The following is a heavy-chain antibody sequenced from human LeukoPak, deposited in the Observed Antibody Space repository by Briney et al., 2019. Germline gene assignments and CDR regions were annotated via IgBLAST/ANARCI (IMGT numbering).Heavy chain of an antibody. V-gene: IGHV5-51*01. CDR2: IFPGDSDT. J-gene: IGHJ5*02. D-gene: IGHD3-16*01. CDR1: GYNFTSSW. CDR3: ARRGPQYNWFDP. Sequence: GESLKISCKGSGYNFTSSWIGWVRQMPGKGLGGMGNIFPGDSDTRYSPSFQGQVIISADKAISTAYLQWSSLKASDTAMYYCARRGPQYNWFDPWGQGTLVIVSS.